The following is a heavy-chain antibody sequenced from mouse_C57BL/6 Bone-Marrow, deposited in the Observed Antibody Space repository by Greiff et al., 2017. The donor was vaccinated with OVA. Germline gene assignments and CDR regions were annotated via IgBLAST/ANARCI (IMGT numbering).Heavy chain of an antibody. Sequence: EVQLQQSGTVLVRPGASVTLSCTTSGFTFTSYCMYLLNQRPGQGLVWLMAFSLGNSVTSYNQKFKGKAKLTAVTSASTSYMELSSLTNEDSAVYYCTRKGYGKKGYYAMDYWGQGTSVTVSS. D-gene: IGHD2-10*02. CDR3: TRKGYGKKGYYAMDY. CDR2: FSLGNSVT. V-gene: IGHV1-5*01. J-gene: IGHJ4*01. CDR1: GFTFTSYC.